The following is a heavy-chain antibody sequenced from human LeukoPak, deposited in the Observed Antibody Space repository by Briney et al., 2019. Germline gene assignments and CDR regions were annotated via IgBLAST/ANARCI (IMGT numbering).Heavy chain of an antibody. CDR1: AFMFSDYW. CDR2: IKGDGSNK. Sequence: GGSLRLSCAGSAFMFSDYWMAWVRQAPGKGLECVANIKGDGSNKYYVDSVEGRFTISRDNAKNSLYLQMNSLRAEDTALYYCAKDTSWDSGSYYDYWGQGTLVTVSS. J-gene: IGHJ4*02. CDR3: AKDTSWDSGSYYDY. V-gene: IGHV3-7*03. D-gene: IGHD3-10*01.